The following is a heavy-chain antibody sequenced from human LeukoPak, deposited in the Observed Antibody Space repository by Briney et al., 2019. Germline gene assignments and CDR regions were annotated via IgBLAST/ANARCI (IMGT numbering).Heavy chain of an antibody. V-gene: IGHV3-30*03. CDR3: ARVWRPLSGNYNFDY. Sequence: GGSLRLSCAASGFTFSSYGMHWVRQAPGKGLEWVAVISYDGSNKYYADSVKGRFTVSRDNSKNTLYLQMTSLRAEDTAVYYCARVWRPLSGNYNFDYWGQGTLVIVSS. J-gene: IGHJ4*02. CDR2: ISYDGSNK. CDR1: GFTFSSYG. D-gene: IGHD1-26*01.